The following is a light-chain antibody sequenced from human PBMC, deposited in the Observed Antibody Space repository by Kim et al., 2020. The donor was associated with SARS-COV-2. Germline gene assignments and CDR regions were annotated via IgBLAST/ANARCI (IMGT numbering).Light chain of an antibody. CDR1: GGDVGGYNY. CDR2: DVS. V-gene: IGLV2-14*04. Sequence: GLSITVTCTGTGGDVGGYNYVTWDQQHPGKAPKLMVYDVSKRPSGVSNRFSGSKSGNTASLTISGLQAEDEADYYCTSYTSISTWVFGGGTQLTVL. J-gene: IGLJ2*01. CDR3: TSYTSISTWV.